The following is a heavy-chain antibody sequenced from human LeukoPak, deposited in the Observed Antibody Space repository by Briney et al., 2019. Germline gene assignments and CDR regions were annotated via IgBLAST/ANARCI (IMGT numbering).Heavy chain of an antibody. CDR3: AREEWLVGGGVDAFDN. CDR2: TYYRSKWYN. V-gene: IGHV6-1*01. CDR1: GDSVSSNSAA. J-gene: IGHJ3*02. Sequence: SQTLSLTCAISGDSVSSNSAAWSWIRQSPSRGLEWLGRTYYRSKWYNDYAVSVKSRITINPDTSKNQFSLQLNSVTPEDTAVYYCAREEWLVGGGVDAFDNWGQGTMVTVSS. D-gene: IGHD6-19*01.